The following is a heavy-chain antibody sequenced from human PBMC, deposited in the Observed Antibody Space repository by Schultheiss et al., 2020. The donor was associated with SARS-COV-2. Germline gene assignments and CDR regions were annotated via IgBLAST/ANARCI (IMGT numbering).Heavy chain of an antibody. CDR1: GGTFSSYA. J-gene: IGHJ5*02. Sequence: ASVKVSCKASGGTFSSYAISWVRQAPGQGLEWMGWISGYNGNTDSAQKLQDRVTITADKSTSTAYMELSSLRSEDTAVYYCARGLDIVVVPATMDNWFDPWGQGTRVTVSS. D-gene: IGHD2-2*03. CDR3: ARGLDIVVVPATMDNWFDP. CDR2: ISGYNGNT. V-gene: IGHV1-18*01.